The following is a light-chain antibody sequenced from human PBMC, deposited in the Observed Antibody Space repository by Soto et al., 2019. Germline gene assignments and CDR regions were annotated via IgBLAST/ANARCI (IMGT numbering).Light chain of an antibody. Sequence: QSVLTQPPSVSAAPGQKVTISCSGGSSNIGNNYVSGYQQVAGTAPKLLIFDNNKRPSGIPDRSSGSKSGTSAPLGIAGLQTGAAADYYCATWDSSLSAWLFGGGTQLTV. V-gene: IGLV1-51*01. CDR3: ATWDSSLSAWL. J-gene: IGLJ3*02. CDR1: SSNIGNNY. CDR2: DNN.